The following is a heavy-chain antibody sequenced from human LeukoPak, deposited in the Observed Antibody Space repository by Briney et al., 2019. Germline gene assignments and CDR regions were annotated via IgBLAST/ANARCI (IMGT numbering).Heavy chain of an antibody. CDR3: AKAMASSTYYFDS. D-gene: IGHD5-24*01. CDR1: GFTFRSYA. CDR2: ISLNDGST. Sequence: GGSLRLSCTASGFTFRSYAMNWVRQAPGKGLEWVSVISLNDGSTYYADSVRGRFTISRDNSKNTLFLQMNGLRAEDTAIYYCAKAMASSTYYFDSWGQGTLVTVSS. V-gene: IGHV3-23*01. J-gene: IGHJ4*02.